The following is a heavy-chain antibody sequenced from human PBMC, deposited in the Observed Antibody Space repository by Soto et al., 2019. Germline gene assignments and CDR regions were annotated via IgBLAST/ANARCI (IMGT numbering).Heavy chain of an antibody. CDR3: ARGQLYGSDGLHYCYGMDG. D-gene: IGHD1-26*01. Sequence: GASVKVSCKASGATFSSYAISWVRQAPGQGLEWMGGIIPIFGTANYAQKFQGRVTITADESTSTAYMERSSLRSEDTAVYYCARGQLYGSDGLHYCYGMDGWGQGTTVTVSS. J-gene: IGHJ6*02. CDR2: IIPIFGTA. CDR1: GATFSSYA. V-gene: IGHV1-69*13.